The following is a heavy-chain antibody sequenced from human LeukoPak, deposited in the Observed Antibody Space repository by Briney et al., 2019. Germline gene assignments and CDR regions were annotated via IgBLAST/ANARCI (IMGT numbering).Heavy chain of an antibody. Sequence: AGRSLRLSCAASGFTFSSYAMHWVRQAPGKGLEWVAVISYDGSNKYYADSVKGRFTISRDNSKNTLYLQMNSLRAEDTAVYYCAKRSPNNWGIDYWGQGTLVTVSS. D-gene: IGHD7-27*01. CDR1: GFTFSSYA. CDR2: ISYDGSNK. V-gene: IGHV3-30-3*02. CDR3: AKRSPNNWGIDY. J-gene: IGHJ4*02.